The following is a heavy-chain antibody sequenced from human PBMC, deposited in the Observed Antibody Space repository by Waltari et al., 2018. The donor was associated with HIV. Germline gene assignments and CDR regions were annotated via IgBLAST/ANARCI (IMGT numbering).Heavy chain of an antibody. CDR1: GGSLSGFL. Sequence: VQLEQWGTGLLKPSETLSLTCAVYGGSLSGFLWSWVRQPPGKGLEWIGDIVHDGTTNYNPPLKSRATVSITGSKNQFALKLNSMTAADTGVYYCARLEALLPGVVIVRDVWGQGTLVTVSS. CDR3: ARLEALLPGVVIVRDV. V-gene: IGHV4-34*02. CDR2: IVHDGTT. J-gene: IGHJ4*02. D-gene: IGHD3-3*01.